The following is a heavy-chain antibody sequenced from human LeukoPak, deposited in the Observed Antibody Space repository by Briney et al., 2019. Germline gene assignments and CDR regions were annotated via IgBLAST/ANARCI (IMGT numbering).Heavy chain of an antibody. V-gene: IGHV3-21*01. J-gene: IGHJ6*03. CDR2: FSSSSSYI. CDR3: ARDTIHSLPDYYYMDV. CDR1: GFTFSSYS. D-gene: IGHD2-2*01. Sequence: AGGSLRLSCAASGFTFSSYSMNWVRQAPGKGLEWVSSFSSSSSYIYYADSVKGRFTISRDNAKNSLYLQMNSLRAEDTAVYYCARDTIHSLPDYYYMDVWGKGTTVTVSS.